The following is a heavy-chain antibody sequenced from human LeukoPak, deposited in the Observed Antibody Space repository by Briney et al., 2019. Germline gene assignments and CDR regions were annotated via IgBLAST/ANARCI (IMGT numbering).Heavy chain of an antibody. V-gene: IGHV1-46*01. CDR2: INPSGGST. J-gene: IGHJ4*02. D-gene: IGHD3-10*01. Sequence: ASVKVSCKASGYTFTSYYMHWVRQAPGQGLEWMGIINPSGGSTSYAQKFQGRVTMTRDTSTSTVYMELSSLRSEDTAVYYCARDHPNYGSGSSTFDYWGQGTLATVSS. CDR3: ARDHPNYGSGSSTFDY. CDR1: GYTFTSYY.